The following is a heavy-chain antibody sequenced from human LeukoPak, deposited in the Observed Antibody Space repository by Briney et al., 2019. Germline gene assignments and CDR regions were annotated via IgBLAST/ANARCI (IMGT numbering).Heavy chain of an antibody. CDR2: ISSTGFTL. J-gene: IGHJ4*02. CDR1: GFTFSSYE. D-gene: IGHD3-3*01. V-gene: IGHV3-48*03. CDR3: ASPPRNFWY. Sequence: RGSLRLSCAASGFTFSSYEMNWVRQAPGKGLEWVSSISSTGFTLNYADPVTGRFTISRDNAKNSLYLQMNSLGAEDTAVYYCASPPRNFWYWGQGTLVTVSS.